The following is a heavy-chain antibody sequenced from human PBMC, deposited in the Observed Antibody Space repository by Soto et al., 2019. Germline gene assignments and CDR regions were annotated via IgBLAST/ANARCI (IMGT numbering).Heavy chain of an antibody. J-gene: IGHJ4*02. V-gene: IGHV4-34*01. D-gene: IGHD1-7*01. CDR2: VNHGGTS. CDR1: GGSFSGYY. Sequence: SETLSLTCAVHGGSFSGYYWDWIRQPPGKGLEWIGEVNHGGTSNYNPSLKSRVTISVDTSKNQFSLKLSSVTAADTAVYYCARGRNLPKLAPDYWGQGTLVTVSS. CDR3: ARGRNLPKLAPDY.